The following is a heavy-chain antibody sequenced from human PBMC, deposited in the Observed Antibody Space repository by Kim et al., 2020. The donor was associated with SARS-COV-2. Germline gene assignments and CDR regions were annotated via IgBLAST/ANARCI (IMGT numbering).Heavy chain of an antibody. J-gene: IGHJ6*02. V-gene: IGHV3-23*01. Sequence: GGSLRLSCAASGFTFSSYAMSWVRQAPGKGLEWVSAISGSGGSTYYADSVKGRFTISRDNSKNTLYLQMNSLRAEDTAVYYCAKDRRGWVYCSSTSCYWPLRNYYYYGMDVWGQGTTVTVSS. CDR1: GFTFSSYA. CDR2: ISGSGGST. D-gene: IGHD2-2*01. CDR3: AKDRRGWVYCSSTSCYWPLRNYYYYGMDV.